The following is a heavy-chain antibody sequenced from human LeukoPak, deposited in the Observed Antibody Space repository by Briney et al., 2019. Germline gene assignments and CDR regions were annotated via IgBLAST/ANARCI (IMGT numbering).Heavy chain of an antibody. CDR3: ARTPLGYCSSTSCYGAYGMDV. J-gene: IGHJ6*04. Sequence: GRSLRLSCAASGFTFSSYGMHWVRQAPGKGLEWVAVIWYDGSNKYYADSVKGRFTISRDNSKNTLYLQMNSLRAEDTAVCYCARTPLGYCSSTSCYGAYGMDVWGKGTTVTVSS. CDR1: GFTFSSYG. V-gene: IGHV3-33*01. D-gene: IGHD2-2*01. CDR2: IWYDGSNK.